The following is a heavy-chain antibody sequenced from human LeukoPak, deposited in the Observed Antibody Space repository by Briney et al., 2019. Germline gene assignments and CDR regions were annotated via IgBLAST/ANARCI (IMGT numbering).Heavy chain of an antibody. CDR2: IYYSEST. D-gene: IGHD1-26*01. Sequence: MASETLSLTCTVSGGSISSYYWSWIRQPPGKGLEWIGYIYYSESTNYNPSLKSRVTISVDTSKNQFSLKLSSVTAADTAVYYCARGELELAPFDYWGQGTLVTVSS. V-gene: IGHV4-59*01. J-gene: IGHJ4*02. CDR1: GGSISSYY. CDR3: ARGELELAPFDY.